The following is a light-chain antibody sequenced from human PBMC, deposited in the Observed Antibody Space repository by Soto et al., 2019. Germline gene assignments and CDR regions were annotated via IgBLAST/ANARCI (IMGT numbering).Light chain of an antibody. J-gene: IGKJ2*01. V-gene: IGKV3-11*01. CDR1: QSVGNY. Sequence: EVVLTQSPATLSLSPGERATLSCRASQSVGNYLAWYQQKPGQAPRLLIYDASDRATGIPARFSGSGSGKDFTLTISSLDHEDIAVYYGLQRLIWPRTFGQGTKLEIK. CDR2: DAS. CDR3: LQRLIWPRT.